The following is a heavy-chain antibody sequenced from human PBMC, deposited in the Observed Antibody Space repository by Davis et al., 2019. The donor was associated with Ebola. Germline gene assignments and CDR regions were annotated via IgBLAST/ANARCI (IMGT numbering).Heavy chain of an antibody. CDR2: INHSGST. J-gene: IGHJ6*02. CDR3: ARGDFDWLRVGMDV. Sequence: SETLSLTCAVYGGSFSDYYWSWIRQPPGRGLEWIGEINHSGSTNYDPSLKSRVTISVDTSKNQFSMKLSSVTAADTAVYYCARGDFDWLRVGMDVWGQGTTVTVSS. D-gene: IGHD3-9*01. V-gene: IGHV4-34*01. CDR1: GGSFSDYY.